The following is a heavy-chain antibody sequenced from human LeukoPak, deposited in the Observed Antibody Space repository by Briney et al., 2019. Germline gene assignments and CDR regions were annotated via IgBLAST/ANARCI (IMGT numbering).Heavy chain of an antibody. CDR1: GYTFTGYY. J-gene: IGHJ6*03. V-gene: IGHV1-2*02. Sequence: GASVKVSCKASGYTFTGYYIHWVRQAPGQGLEWMGWINPNSGGTNYAQKFRGRVTMTRDTSVTTGYMELTRLRSDDTAVYFCARDSLTLRGVDYYYMDVWGKGTTVTVSS. CDR2: INPNSGGT. CDR3: ARDSLTLRGVDYYYMDV. D-gene: IGHD3-10*01.